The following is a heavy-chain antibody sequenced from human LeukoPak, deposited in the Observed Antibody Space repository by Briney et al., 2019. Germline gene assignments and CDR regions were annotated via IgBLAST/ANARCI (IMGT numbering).Heavy chain of an antibody. J-gene: IGHJ2*01. CDR3: ARALIAAAGWYFDL. D-gene: IGHD2-21*01. CDR1: GFTFSSYW. V-gene: IGHV3-74*01. CDR2: IYSDGSST. Sequence: PGGSLRLSCAASGFTFSSYWMHWVRQAPGKGLVWVSHIYSDGSSTNYADSVKGRFTISRDNAKNTLYLQMNSLRAEDTAVYYCARALIAAAGWYFDLWGRGTLVTVPS.